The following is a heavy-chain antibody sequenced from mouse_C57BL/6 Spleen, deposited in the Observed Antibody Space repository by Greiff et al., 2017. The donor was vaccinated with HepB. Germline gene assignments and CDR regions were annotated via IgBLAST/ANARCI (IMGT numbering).Heavy chain of an antibody. J-gene: IGHJ1*03. V-gene: IGHV1-18*01. CDR2: INPNNGGT. CDR1: GYTFTDYN. CDR3: ARGDYDGWYFDV. Sequence: EVQLQQSGPELVKPGASVKIPCKASGYTFTDYNMDWVKQSHGKSLEWIGDINPNNGGTIYNQKFKGKATLTVDKSSSTAYMELRSLSSEDTAVYYCARGDYDGWYFDVWGTGTTVTVSS. D-gene: IGHD2-4*01.